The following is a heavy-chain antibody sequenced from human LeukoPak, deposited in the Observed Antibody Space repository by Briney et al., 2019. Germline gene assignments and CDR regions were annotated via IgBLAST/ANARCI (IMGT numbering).Heavy chain of an antibody. V-gene: IGHV4-39*01. CDR1: GVSISSSNSY. J-gene: IGHJ6*03. Sequence: SETLSLTCTVSGVSISSSNSYWGWIRQPPGKGLEWIGSIYYSGNTYYNESLKSQVSISIDTSKNQFSLQLTSVTAADTAVYYCARVPHKFYGSGSKPYYYYYYYMDVWGKGTTVTVSS. D-gene: IGHD3-10*01. CDR2: IYYSGNT. CDR3: ARVPHKFYGSGSKPYYYYYYYMDV.